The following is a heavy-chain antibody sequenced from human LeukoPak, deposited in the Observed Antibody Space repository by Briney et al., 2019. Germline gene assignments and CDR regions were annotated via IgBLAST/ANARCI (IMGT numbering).Heavy chain of an antibody. V-gene: IGHV3-30-3*01. CDR1: GFTFSSYA. J-gene: IGHJ4*02. CDR3: ARDRRLGESFYYFDY. Sequence: GGSLRLSCAASGFTFSSYAMHWVRQAPGKGLEWVAVISYDGSNKYHADSVKGRFTISRDNSKNTLYLQMNSLRAEDTAVYYCARDRRLGESFYYFDYWGQGTLVTVSS. D-gene: IGHD3-10*01. CDR2: ISYDGSNK.